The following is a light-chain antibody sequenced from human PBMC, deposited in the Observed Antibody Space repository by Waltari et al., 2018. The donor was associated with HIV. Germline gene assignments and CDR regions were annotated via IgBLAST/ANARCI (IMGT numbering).Light chain of an antibody. CDR1: MLGHKS. V-gene: IGLV3-1*01. Sequence: SYDLTQPPSLSVSPGQPASITCSGDMLGHKSAHWHQQKPVQSPVVVIYQDNKRPSEIPERFSGSNSGNTATLTISGTQAMDEADYYCQAWDRSTAIFGGGTKLTVL. CDR3: QAWDRSTAI. CDR2: QDN. J-gene: IGLJ2*01.